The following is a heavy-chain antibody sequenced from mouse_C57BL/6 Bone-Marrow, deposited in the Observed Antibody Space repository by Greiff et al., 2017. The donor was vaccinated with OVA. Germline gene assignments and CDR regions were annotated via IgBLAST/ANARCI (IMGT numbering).Heavy chain of an antibody. V-gene: IGHV5-9*01. CDR3: ARQEGPFDD. CDR2: ISGGGGNT. CDR1: GFTFSSYT. D-gene: IGHD3-3*01. J-gene: IGHJ2*01. Sequence: EVKLEESGGGLVKPGGSLKLSCAASGFTFSSYTMSWVRQTPEKRLEWVATISGGGGNTYYPDSVKGRFTISRDNAKNTLYLQMGSLRSEDTALYYCARQEGPFDDWGKGTTLTVSS.